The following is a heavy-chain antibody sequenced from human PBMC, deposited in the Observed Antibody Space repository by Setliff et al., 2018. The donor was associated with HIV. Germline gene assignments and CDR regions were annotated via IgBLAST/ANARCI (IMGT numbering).Heavy chain of an antibody. D-gene: IGHD3-9*01. J-gene: IGHJ4*02. CDR2: IDWNGDSV. CDR1: GFTFDDYG. V-gene: IGHV3-20*04. Sequence: GGSLRLSCEASGFTFDDYGMSWVRLAPGKGLEWVSGIDWNGDSVGYADSVKGRFTITRDNSKNTLYLEMNSLRAEDTAVYWCARDYYISGESKSFESWGQGTLVTVSS. CDR3: ARDYYISGESKSFES.